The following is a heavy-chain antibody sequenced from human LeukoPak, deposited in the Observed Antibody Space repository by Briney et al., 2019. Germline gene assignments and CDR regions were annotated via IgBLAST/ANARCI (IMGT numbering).Heavy chain of an antibody. V-gene: IGHV3-74*01. J-gene: IGHJ4*02. Sequence: GGSLRLSCAASGFTFSSYWMYWVRQAPGKGLVWVSHINSDGSSTSYADSVKGRFTISRDNAKNTLYLQMNSLRAEDTAVYYCARLDQVTYSSTWGFDCWGQGTLATVSS. D-gene: IGHD6-13*01. CDR2: INSDGSST. CDR1: GFTFSSYW. CDR3: ARLDQVTYSSTWGFDC.